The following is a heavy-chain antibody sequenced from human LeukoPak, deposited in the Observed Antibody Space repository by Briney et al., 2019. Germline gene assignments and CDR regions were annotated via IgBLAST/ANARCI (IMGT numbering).Heavy chain of an antibody. Sequence: SETLSLTCTVSGGSISSSSYYWSWIRQPAGKGLEWIGRISTSGTTNYNPSLKSRVTMSVDTSKNQFSLKLSSVTAADTAVYYCARDVVAAAGTWDYWGQGTLVTVSS. CDR3: ARDVVAAAGTWDY. J-gene: IGHJ4*02. CDR1: GGSISSSSYY. V-gene: IGHV4-61*02. CDR2: ISTSGTT. D-gene: IGHD6-13*01.